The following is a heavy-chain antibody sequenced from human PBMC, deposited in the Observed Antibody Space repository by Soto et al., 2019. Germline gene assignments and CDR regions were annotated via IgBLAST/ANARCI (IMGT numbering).Heavy chain of an antibody. V-gene: IGHV1-18*01. Sequence: GASVKVSCKASGYTFTTYGISWVRQAPGQGLEWMGWISAYNGNTNYALKFQGRVTMTTDTSTSTAYMELRSLRSDDTAVYCCARSGDPVDYFYYYGMDVWGQGTTVTVSS. CDR3: ARSGDPVDYFYYYGMDV. J-gene: IGHJ6*02. CDR2: ISAYNGNT. CDR1: GYTFTTYG. D-gene: IGHD4-17*01.